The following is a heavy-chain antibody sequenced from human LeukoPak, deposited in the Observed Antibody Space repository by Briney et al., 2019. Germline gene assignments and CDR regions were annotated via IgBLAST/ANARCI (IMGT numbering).Heavy chain of an antibody. J-gene: IGHJ5*02. Sequence: ASVKVSCKASGYTFNSYGISWVRQAPGQGLEWMGWVSAYNGHTNYAQKFQGRVTMTTDTSTSTASMELRNLRSDDTAVYYCARLIPQKWELPGKWFDPWGQGTLVTVSS. CDR2: VSAYNGHT. CDR1: GYTFNSYG. CDR3: ARLIPQKWELPGKWFDP. D-gene: IGHD1-26*01. V-gene: IGHV1-18*01.